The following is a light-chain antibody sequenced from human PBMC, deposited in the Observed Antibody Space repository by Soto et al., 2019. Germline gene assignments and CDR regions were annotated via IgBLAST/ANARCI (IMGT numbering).Light chain of an antibody. CDR1: QTISSW. CDR2: KAS. J-gene: IGKJ1*01. V-gene: IGKV1-5*03. Sequence: DIQMTQSPSTLSGSVGDRVTITCRASQTISSWLAWYQQKPGKAPKLLIYKASTLKSGVPSRFSGSGSGTEFTLTISSLHPDDFATYYCQHYNSYSEAVGQGTKVDSK. CDR3: QHYNSYSEA.